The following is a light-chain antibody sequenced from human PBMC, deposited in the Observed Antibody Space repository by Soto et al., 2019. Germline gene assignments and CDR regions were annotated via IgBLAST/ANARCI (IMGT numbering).Light chain of an antibody. V-gene: IGKV1-39*01. CDR1: QSISSY. J-gene: IGKJ3*01. CDR3: QQGYSTPQVT. Sequence: DIQMTQSPSSLSASVGDRVTITCRASQSISSYLNWYQQKPGKAPKLLIYAASSLQSGVPSRFSGSGSGTDFTLTISSLQPEDFATYYCQQGYSTPQVTFGPGTKVDIK. CDR2: AAS.